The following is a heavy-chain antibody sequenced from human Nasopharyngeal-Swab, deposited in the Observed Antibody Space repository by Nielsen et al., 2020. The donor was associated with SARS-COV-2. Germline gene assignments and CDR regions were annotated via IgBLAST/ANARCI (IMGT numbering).Heavy chain of an antibody. V-gene: IGHV1-8*01. Sequence: WVRQAPGQGLEWMGWMNPNSGNTGYAQKFQGRVTMTRNTSISTAYMELSSLRSEDTAVYYCARWVITWPRYYYGMDVWGQGTTVTVSS. CDR3: ARWVITWPRYYYGMDV. J-gene: IGHJ6*02. CDR2: MNPNSGNT. D-gene: IGHD2-21*01.